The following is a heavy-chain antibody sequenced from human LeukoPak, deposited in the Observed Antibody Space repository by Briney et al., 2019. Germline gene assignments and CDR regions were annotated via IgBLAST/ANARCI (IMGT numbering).Heavy chain of an antibody. Sequence: GGSLRLSYAASGFIFSASPMHWVRQASGRGLEWVGRVRDKANSYATAYAASVKGRFAISRDDSKNTVYLEMNSLKTEDTAVYYCTKDPPFTGGVYSAYWGQGTLVTVSS. J-gene: IGHJ4*02. CDR3: TKDPPFTGGVYSAY. CDR1: GFIFSASP. D-gene: IGHD7-27*01. CDR2: VRDKANSYAT. V-gene: IGHV3-73*01.